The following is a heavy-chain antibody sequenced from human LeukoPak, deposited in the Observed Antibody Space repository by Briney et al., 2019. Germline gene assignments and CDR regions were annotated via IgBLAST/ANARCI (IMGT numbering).Heavy chain of an antibody. CDR2: HYNNGNS. D-gene: IGHD1-1*01. V-gene: IGHV4-38-2*01. J-gene: IGHJ4*02. CDR3: TRGVALSDHGIIDS. CDR1: GYSVSSGFF. Sequence: SDTLSLICAVSGYSVSSGFFWGWIRQPPGKGLEWIATHYNNGNSHYNPSLKRRVTISLDTSKNQLSLKMSSVTAADTAVYYCTRGVALSDHGIIDSWGQGTLASVSS.